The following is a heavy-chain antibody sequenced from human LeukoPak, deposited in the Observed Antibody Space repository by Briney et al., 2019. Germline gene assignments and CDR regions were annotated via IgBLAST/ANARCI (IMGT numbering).Heavy chain of an antibody. Sequence: PGGSLRLSCAASGFTFSSYGMHWVRQAPGKGLEWVAVISYDGSNKYYADSVKGRFTISRDNSKNTLYLQMNSLRAEDTAVYYCAKDRVPAAVGIFDYWGQGTLVTVSS. V-gene: IGHV3-30*18. CDR1: GFTFSSYG. CDR3: AKDRVPAAVGIFDY. CDR2: ISYDGSNK. D-gene: IGHD2-2*01. J-gene: IGHJ4*02.